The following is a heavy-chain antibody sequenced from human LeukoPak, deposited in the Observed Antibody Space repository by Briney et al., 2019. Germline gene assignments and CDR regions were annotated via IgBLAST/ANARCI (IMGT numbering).Heavy chain of an antibody. V-gene: IGHV4-59*08. CDR1: GGSISSYY. D-gene: IGHD2-15*01. J-gene: IGHJ5*02. CDR2: IYYSGST. Sequence: PSETLSLTCTVSGGSISSYYWSWIRQPPGKGLEWIGYIYYSGSTNYNPSLKSRVTISVDTSKNQFSLKLSSVTAADTAVYYCASSPLRYCSGGSCYVNWFDPWGQGTLVTVSS. CDR3: ASSPLRYCSGGSCYVNWFDP.